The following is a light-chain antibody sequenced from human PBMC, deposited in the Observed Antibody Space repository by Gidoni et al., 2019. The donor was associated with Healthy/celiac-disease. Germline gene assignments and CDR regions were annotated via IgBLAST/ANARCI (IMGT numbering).Light chain of an antibody. J-gene: IGKJ2*01. V-gene: IGKV3D-15*01. CDR3: QQYNNWPQT. CDR1: QSVSSN. CDR2: GAS. Sequence: EIVMTQSPATLSVSPGERATLSCRASQSVSSNLALHQQKPGQAPRLLIYGASTRATGIPARFSGSGSGTEFTLTISSLQSEDFAVYYCQQYNNWPQTCGQGTKLEIK.